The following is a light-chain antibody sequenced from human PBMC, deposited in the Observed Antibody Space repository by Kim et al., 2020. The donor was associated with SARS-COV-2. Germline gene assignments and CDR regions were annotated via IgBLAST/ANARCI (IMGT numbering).Light chain of an antibody. CDR3: HKFGRSPTCT. Sequence: EIVLTQSPGTLSLSPGERATLSCRASQSVTSSYLAWYQQKPGQAPRLLIYGASSRATGIPDRFSGSGSGTDFTLTISRLEPEDFAVYYCHKFGRSPTCTFCTGTKLYIK. J-gene: IGKJ1*01. V-gene: IGKV3-20*01. CDR2: GAS. CDR1: QSVTSSY.